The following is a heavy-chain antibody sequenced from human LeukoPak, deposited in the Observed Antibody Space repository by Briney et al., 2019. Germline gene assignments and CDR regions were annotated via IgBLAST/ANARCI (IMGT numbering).Heavy chain of an antibody. CDR1: GFTFSSYE. CDR2: ISSSGSTI. CDR3: AKGNYDSSGPNPGFDY. Sequence: GGSLRLSCAASGFTFSSYEMNWVRQAPGKGLEWVSYISSSGSTIYYADSVKGRFTISRDNSKNTLFLQMNSLRTEDTAVYYCAKGNYDSSGPNPGFDYWGQGTLVTVSS. J-gene: IGHJ4*02. V-gene: IGHV3-48*03. D-gene: IGHD3-22*01.